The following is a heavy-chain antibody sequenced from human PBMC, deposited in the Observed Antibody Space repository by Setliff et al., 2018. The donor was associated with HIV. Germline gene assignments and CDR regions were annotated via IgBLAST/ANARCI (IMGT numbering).Heavy chain of an antibody. D-gene: IGHD3-22*01. Sequence: GASVKVSCKASGYSFTDCYIHWVRQAPGQGLEWMGWINPKSDGTNYAQKFQGWITMTRDTSISTAYMELSRLRSDDTAVYYCARGMDYYDTSGYYQYYFYYWGQGTLVTVSS. V-gene: IGHV1-2*04. J-gene: IGHJ4*02. CDR3: ARGMDYYDTSGYYQYYFYY. CDR1: GYSFTDCY. CDR2: INPKSDGT.